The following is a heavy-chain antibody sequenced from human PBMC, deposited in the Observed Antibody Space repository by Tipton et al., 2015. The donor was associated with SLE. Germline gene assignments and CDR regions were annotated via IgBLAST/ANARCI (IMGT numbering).Heavy chain of an antibody. Sequence: TLSLTCTISGGSINSSNYYWGWIRQPPGKGLEWIGSIYYTGDTYYNPSFKSRVTLYVDTSRNQFSLKLNSVTAADTAVYCCATHSSSSSLYFDYWGQGTLVTVSS. CDR1: GGSINSSNYY. V-gene: IGHV4-39*01. CDR3: ATHSSSSSLYFDY. J-gene: IGHJ4*02. CDR2: IYYTGDT. D-gene: IGHD6-6*01.